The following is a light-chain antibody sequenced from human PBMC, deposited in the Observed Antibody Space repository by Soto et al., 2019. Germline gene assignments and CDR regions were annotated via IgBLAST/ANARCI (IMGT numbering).Light chain of an antibody. Sequence: EIVLTQSPATLSLSPGERATLSCRASQSVNNYLAWYQQKPGQAPRLLIYDASNRAAGIPARFSGSGSGTDFTLTINALEPEDFAVYYCQQRFDWPPITFGQGTRLEIK. CDR3: QQRFDWPPIT. CDR2: DAS. V-gene: IGKV3-11*01. CDR1: QSVNNY. J-gene: IGKJ5*01.